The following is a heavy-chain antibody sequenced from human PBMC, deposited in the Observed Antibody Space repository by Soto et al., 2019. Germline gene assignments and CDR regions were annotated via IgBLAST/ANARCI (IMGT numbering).Heavy chain of an antibody. CDR2: IKSDGSGT. J-gene: IGHJ5*02. CDR1: GFTFSSYW. Sequence: EVQLVESGGGLVQPGGSLRLSCAASGFTFSSYWMHWVRQAPGKGLVWVSRIKSDGSGTYYADSVKGRLTISRANAKNTPSLQMNSLRAEDTSVYSSVRGYADYYGASGHPCRPWGQGTLVTVSS. D-gene: IGHD3-10*01. CDR3: VRGYADYYGASGHPCRP. V-gene: IGHV3-74*01.